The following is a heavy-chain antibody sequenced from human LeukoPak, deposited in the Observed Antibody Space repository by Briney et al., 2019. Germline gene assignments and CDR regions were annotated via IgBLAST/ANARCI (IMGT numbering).Heavy chain of an antibody. D-gene: IGHD3-22*01. J-gene: IGHJ3*02. CDR3: ARGGLDYYDSSGSLYAFDI. V-gene: IGHV3-74*01. CDR2: INSDGTST. Sequence: GGSLRLSCAASGFTFSSYAMSWVRQAPGKGLEWVSRINSDGTSTTYADSVKGRFTISRDNAKNTLYLQMNSLRAEDTAVFYCARGGLDYYDSSGSLYAFDIWGQGTLVTVSS. CDR1: GFTFSSYA.